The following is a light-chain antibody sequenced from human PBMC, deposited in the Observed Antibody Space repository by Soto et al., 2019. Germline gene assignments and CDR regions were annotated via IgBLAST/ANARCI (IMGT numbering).Light chain of an antibody. Sequence: DIQMTQSPSSVSASVGDRVTITCRASQGISSWLAWYQQKPGKAPKLLIYCASSLQRGVPSWFSGSGCGRDFPLTVSSLQHEDFATYYCQQDKSFPFTFGQWTRLELK. CDR2: CAS. V-gene: IGKV1-12*01. CDR3: QQDKSFPFT. CDR1: QGISSW. J-gene: IGKJ5*01.